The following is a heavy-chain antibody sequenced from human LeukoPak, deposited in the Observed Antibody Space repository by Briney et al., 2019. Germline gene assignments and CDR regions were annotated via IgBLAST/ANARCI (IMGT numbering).Heavy chain of an antibody. Sequence: GGSLRLSCAASGFTFDDYAMHWVRPAPGKGLEWVSLISGDGGSTYYADSVKGRFTISRDNSKNSLYLQMNSLRTEDTALYYCAKDISSGSYYDAFDIWGQGTMVTVSS. CDR2: ISGDGGST. CDR3: AKDISSGSYYDAFDI. CDR1: GFTFDDYA. V-gene: IGHV3-43*02. D-gene: IGHD1-26*01. J-gene: IGHJ3*02.